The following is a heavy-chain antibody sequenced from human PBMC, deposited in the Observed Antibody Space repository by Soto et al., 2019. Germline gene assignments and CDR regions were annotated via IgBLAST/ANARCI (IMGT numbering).Heavy chain of an antibody. Sequence: QVQLVQSGAEVKKPGASVKVSCKASGYTFTGYYMHWVRQAPGQGLEWMGWINPNSGGTNYAQKFQGWVTMTRDTSISTAYMELSRLRSDDTAVYYCARSSGWYVPIYGMDVWGQGTTVTVSS. V-gene: IGHV1-2*04. D-gene: IGHD6-19*01. CDR2: INPNSGGT. CDR3: ARSSGWYVPIYGMDV. CDR1: GYTFTGYY. J-gene: IGHJ6*02.